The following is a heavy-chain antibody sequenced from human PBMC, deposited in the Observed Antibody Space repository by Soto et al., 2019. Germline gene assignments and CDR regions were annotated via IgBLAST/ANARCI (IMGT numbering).Heavy chain of an antibody. CDR3: ARVHCSAGTCLDGPDF. D-gene: IGHD2-15*01. V-gene: IGHV6-1*01. CDR1: GDSVSSNGAC. CDR2: IYYRSKWFH. J-gene: IGHJ6*02. Sequence: PSQTLSLTCVISGDSVSSNGACWNWIRQSPSRGLQWLGRIYYRSKWFHDYAASVESRMAINPDTSGNQFSLQLNYVTPEDTAVYYCARVHCSAGTCLDGPDFWGQGTTVTVSS.